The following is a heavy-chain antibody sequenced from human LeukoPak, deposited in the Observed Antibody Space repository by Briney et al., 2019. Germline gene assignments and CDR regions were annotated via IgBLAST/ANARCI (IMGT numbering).Heavy chain of an antibody. CDR3: ARDRGAVDY. J-gene: IGHJ4*02. CDR1: GFTFSSYW. Sequence: GGSLRLSCAASGFTFSSYWMHWVRQAPGKGLVWVSRINGDGSSTNYADSVKGRFTISRGNARNLLFLQMNSLRAEDTALYYCARDRGAVDYWGQGTLVTVSS. D-gene: IGHD4/OR15-4a*01. CDR2: INGDGSST. V-gene: IGHV3-74*01.